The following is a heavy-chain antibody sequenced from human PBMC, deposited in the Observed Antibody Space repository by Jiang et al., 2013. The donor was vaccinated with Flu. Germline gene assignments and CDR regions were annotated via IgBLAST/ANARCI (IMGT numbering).Heavy chain of an antibody. D-gene: IGHD5-18*01. V-gene: IGHV3-48*02. CDR1: GFTFSSYS. CDR2: ISDSSRTI. J-gene: IGHJ4*02. Sequence: QLLESGGGLVQPGGSLRLSCAASGFTFSSYSMNWVRQAPGKGLEWVSYISDSSRTIYYADSVKGRFTISRDNAKNSLYLQMNSLRDEDTAVYYCAGDVDTPMVRSFDYWGPGNPGHRLL. CDR3: AGDVDTPMVRSFDY.